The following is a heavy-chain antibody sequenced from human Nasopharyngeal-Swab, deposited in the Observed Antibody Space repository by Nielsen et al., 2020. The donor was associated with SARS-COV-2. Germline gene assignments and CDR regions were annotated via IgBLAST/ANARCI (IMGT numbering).Heavy chain of an antibody. J-gene: IGHJ4*02. CDR1: GFTFSSYW. CDR3: ARGYYYDSSGYYPV. CDR2: TKEDGTVT. Sequence: GESLKISCAATGFTFSSYWMSWVRQAPGRGLEWLAHTKEDGTVTHYVDSVRGRFTVSRDNAKNSLFLQMNSLRAEDTAVYFCARGYYYDSSGYYPVWGQGTLVTVSS. V-gene: IGHV3-7*03. D-gene: IGHD3-22*01.